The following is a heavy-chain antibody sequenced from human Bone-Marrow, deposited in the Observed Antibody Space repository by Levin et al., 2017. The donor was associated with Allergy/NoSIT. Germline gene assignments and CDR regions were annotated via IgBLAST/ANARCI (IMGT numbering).Heavy chain of an antibody. J-gene: IGHJ4*02. Sequence: TSETLSLSCSVSGGSVSSTSYSWNWIRQPPGKGLEWIGNIYLTGTTFYNPSLKGRVTMSMDKSKDQISLILTSVTAADTAMYYCVRRLKPDSYGQTDYLDHWGQGTPVTVSS. CDR3: VRRLKPDSYGQTDYLDH. V-gene: IGHV4-30-2*01. CDR1: GGSVSSTSYS. D-gene: IGHD4-17*01. CDR2: IYLTGTT.